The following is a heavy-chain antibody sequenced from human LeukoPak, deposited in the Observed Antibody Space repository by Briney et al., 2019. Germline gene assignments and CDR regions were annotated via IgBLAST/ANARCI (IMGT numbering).Heavy chain of an antibody. V-gene: IGHV1-46*01. CDR3: ALYSSTWY. CDR2: INPTGGTT. Sequence: ASVKVSCKASGYTFTGPYVHWVRQAPGQGLEWMGIINPTGGTTTYAQKFQGRVTMTRDTSTSTVFMEVNSLRSEDTAVYYCALYSSTWYWGQGTLVTVSS. CDR1: GYTFTGPY. D-gene: IGHD6-13*01. J-gene: IGHJ4*02.